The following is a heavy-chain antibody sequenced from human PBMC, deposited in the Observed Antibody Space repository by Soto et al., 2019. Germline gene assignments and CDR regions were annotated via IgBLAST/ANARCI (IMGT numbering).Heavy chain of an antibody. Sequence: SETLSLTCTVSGGSISSSSYYWGWIRQPPGKGLEWIGSIYYSGSTYYNPSLKSRVTISVDTSKNQFSLKLSSVTAADTAVYYCASQHRSSWAYYYYYYGMDVWGQGTTVTVSS. CDR3: ASQHRSSWAYYYYYYGMDV. V-gene: IGHV4-39*01. J-gene: IGHJ6*02. D-gene: IGHD6-13*01. CDR1: GGSISSSSYY. CDR2: IYYSGST.